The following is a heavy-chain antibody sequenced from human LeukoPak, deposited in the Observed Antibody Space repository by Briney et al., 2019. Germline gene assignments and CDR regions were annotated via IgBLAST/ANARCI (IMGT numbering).Heavy chain of an antibody. CDR2: ISAGGRST. CDR3: AKRLQYSSSWYYFDY. Sequence: GGSLRLSCAASGFTFRSYAMSWVRQAPGKGLDWVSTISAGGRSTYYADSVKGRFTISRDNSKNTLYLQMNSLRAEDTAFFYCAKRLQYSSSWYYFDYWGQGTLATVSS. CDR1: GFTFRSYA. V-gene: IGHV3-23*01. J-gene: IGHJ4*02. D-gene: IGHD6-13*01.